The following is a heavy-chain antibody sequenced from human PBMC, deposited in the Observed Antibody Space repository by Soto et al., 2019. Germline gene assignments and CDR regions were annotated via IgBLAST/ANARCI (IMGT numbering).Heavy chain of an antibody. J-gene: IGHJ6*03. Sequence: GGSLRLSCAASGFTFSSYSMNWVRQAPGKGLEWVSSISSSSYIYYADSVKGRFTISRDNAKNSLYLQMNSLRAEDTAVYYCARAPLGYYDILTHPGYMDVWGKGTTVTVSS. CDR2: ISSSSYI. V-gene: IGHV3-21*01. CDR3: ARAPLGYYDILTHPGYMDV. CDR1: GFTFSSYS. D-gene: IGHD3-9*01.